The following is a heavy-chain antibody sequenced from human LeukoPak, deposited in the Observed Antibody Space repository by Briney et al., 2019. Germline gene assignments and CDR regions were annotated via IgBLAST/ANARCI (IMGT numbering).Heavy chain of an antibody. Sequence: GGSLRLSCAASGFTFDDYAMHWVRQAPGKGLEWVSGISWNSGSIGYADSVKGRFTISRDNAKNSLYLQMNSLRAEDTALYYCAKARGIAADGTTRNWFDPWGQGTLVTVSS. D-gene: IGHD6-13*01. J-gene: IGHJ5*02. V-gene: IGHV3-9*01. CDR2: ISWNSGSI. CDR3: AKARGIAADGTTRNWFDP. CDR1: GFTFDDYA.